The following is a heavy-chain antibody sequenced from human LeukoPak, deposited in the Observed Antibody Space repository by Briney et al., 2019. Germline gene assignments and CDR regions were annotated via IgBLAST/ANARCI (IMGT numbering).Heavy chain of an antibody. Sequence: SETLSLTCTVSGGSISSSSYYWGWIRQPPGKGLEWIGSIYYSGSTYYNPSLKSRVTISVDTSKNQFSLKLSSVTAADTAVYYCVIRYGDYVRYFDYWGQGTLVTVSS. CDR2: IYYSGST. J-gene: IGHJ4*02. D-gene: IGHD4-17*01. V-gene: IGHV4-39*07. CDR3: VIRYGDYVRYFDY. CDR1: GGSISSSSYY.